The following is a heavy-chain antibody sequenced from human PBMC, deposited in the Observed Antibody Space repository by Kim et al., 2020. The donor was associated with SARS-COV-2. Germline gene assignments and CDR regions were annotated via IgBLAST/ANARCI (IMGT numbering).Heavy chain of an antibody. Sequence: GGSLRLSCAASGFTFSDYAMTWLRQAPGKGPDWISAVSASGGSSYYADSVKGRFTISRDNSKNTLYLQMNSLRVEDTALYYCVKAVRVRGLSYYYGMDVWGQGTTVTVSS. V-gene: IGHV3-23*01. D-gene: IGHD3-10*01. CDR2: VSASGGSS. J-gene: IGHJ6*02. CDR3: VKAVRVRGLSYYYGMDV. CDR1: GFTFSDYA.